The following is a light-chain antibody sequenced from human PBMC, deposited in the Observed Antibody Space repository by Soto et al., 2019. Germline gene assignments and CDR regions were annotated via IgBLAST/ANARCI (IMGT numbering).Light chain of an antibody. CDR2: GAS. J-gene: IGKJ4*01. V-gene: IGKV3-15*01. CDR3: QQFNDWPLT. Sequence: EIVMTQSPATLSVSPGERATLSCRASPSVSGNLAWYQQKPGQAPRLLIYGASTRATGVPARFSGSGSGPEFSLTISSLQSEDFAFYYCQQFNDWPLTFGGGTRVESK. CDR1: PSVSGN.